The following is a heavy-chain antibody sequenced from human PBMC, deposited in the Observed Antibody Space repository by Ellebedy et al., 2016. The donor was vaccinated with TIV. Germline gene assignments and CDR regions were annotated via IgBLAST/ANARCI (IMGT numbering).Heavy chain of an antibody. Sequence: GGSLRLXXVASGFTLSDYAMNWLRQAPGKGLEWVSSIRSCTSYRYYADSVEGRFTLSRDSAKNSLYLQMNSLRADDTAVYYCARDRKAERGVTFDSWGQGTLVIVSS. V-gene: IGHV3-21*01. D-gene: IGHD3-10*01. J-gene: IGHJ4*02. CDR2: IRSCTSYR. CDR1: GFTLSDYA. CDR3: ARDRKAERGVTFDS.